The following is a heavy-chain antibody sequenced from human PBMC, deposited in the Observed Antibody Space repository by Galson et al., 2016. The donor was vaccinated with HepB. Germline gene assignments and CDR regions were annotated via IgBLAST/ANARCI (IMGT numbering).Heavy chain of an antibody. V-gene: IGHV3-74*01. CDR1: GFAFSGYW. D-gene: IGHD3-16*01. Sequence: SLRLSCAASGFAFSGYWMHWVRQVPGKGLVLVSRINSDESDSNYADSVQGRFTLSRDNAKKTLYLQMNSLRAENTAVYYWASGGVYNDGPVDYWVQGTRVTVSS. CDR3: ASGGVYNDGPVDY. J-gene: IGHJ4*02. CDR2: INSDESDS.